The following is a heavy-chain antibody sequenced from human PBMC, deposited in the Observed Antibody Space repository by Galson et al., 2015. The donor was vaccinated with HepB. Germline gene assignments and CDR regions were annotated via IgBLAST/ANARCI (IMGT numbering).Heavy chain of an antibody. CDR2: LSGSGGST. Sequence: LRLSCAASGFTFVSYAMSWVRQAPGKGLEWVSALSGSGGSTYYADSVKGRFTISRDNSKNTLYLQMNSLRAEDTAVYYCARSYSGSYVYYFDYWGQGTLVTVFS. V-gene: IGHV3-23*01. CDR3: ARSYSGSYVYYFDY. J-gene: IGHJ4*02. CDR1: GFTFVSYA. D-gene: IGHD1-26*01.